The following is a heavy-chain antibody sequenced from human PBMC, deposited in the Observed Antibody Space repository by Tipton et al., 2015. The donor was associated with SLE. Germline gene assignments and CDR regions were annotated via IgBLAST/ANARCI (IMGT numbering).Heavy chain of an antibody. CDR1: GDSVSSNIAA. V-gene: IGHV6-1*01. CDR3: ARGTFSLLGIEAD. J-gene: IGHJ4*02. Sequence: TLSLTCAISGDSVSSNIAAWAWVRQSPSRGLEWLGRTFYRSKWYNEYAVSVRGRVTVNPDTSKNQFSLKLHSVTAADTAVYYCARGTFSLLGIEADWGRGTLVTVSS. CDR2: TFYRSKWYN. D-gene: IGHD2-15*01.